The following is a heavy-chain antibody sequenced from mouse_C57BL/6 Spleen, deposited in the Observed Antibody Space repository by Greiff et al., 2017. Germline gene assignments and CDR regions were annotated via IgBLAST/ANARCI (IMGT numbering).Heavy chain of an antibody. D-gene: IGHD3-2*02. V-gene: IGHV1-52*01. CDR3: AAETAQVSWFAY. CDR2: IDPSDSET. CDR1: GYTFTSYW. J-gene: IGHJ3*01. Sequence: QVQLQQPGAELVRPGSSVKLSCKASGYTFTSYWMHWVKQRPIQGLEWIGNIDPSDSETHYNQKFKDKAPLTVDKSSSTAYMQLNSLTSEDSAVYYCAAETAQVSWFAYWGQGTLVTVSA.